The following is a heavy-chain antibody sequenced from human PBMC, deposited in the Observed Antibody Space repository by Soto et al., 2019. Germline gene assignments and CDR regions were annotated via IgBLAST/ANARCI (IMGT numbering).Heavy chain of an antibody. CDR2: INPNSGGT. CDR1: GYTFTGYH. J-gene: IGHJ5*02. Sequence: ASVKVSCKASGYTFTGYHMHWVRQAPGQGLEWMGWINPNSGGTNYAQKFQGWVTMTRDTSISTAYMELSRLRSDDTAVYYCARGGLLLYGSGHYNWFDPWGQGTLVTVSS. V-gene: IGHV1-2*04. D-gene: IGHD3-10*01. CDR3: ARGGLLLYGSGHYNWFDP.